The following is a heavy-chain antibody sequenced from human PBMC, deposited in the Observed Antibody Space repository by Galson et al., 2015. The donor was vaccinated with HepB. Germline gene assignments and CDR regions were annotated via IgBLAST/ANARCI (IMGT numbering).Heavy chain of an antibody. CDR1: GDSISSSSHY. V-gene: IGHV4-39*07. CDR3: ARVADADYGDHSHFDS. D-gene: IGHD4-17*01. CDR2: IYYSGST. J-gene: IGHJ4*02. Sequence: ETLSLTCTVSGDSISSSSHYWGSFWGYWGWIRQPPGKGLEWIGSIYYSGSTSYNPSLKSRVTISVDTSKNLFSLELNSVTAADTAVYYCARVADADYGDHSHFDSWGQGTLVTVSS.